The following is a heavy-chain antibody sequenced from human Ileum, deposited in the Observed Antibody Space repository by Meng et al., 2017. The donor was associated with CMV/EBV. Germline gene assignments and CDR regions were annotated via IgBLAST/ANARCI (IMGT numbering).Heavy chain of an antibody. Sequence: GGSISSSNWWSWVRQPPGKGLEWIGEINHSGNTNYNPSLKSRVTISVDTSKRQFSLKLSSVTAADTAVYYCARGLGYCSNGVCPYDYWGQGTLVTVSS. V-gene: IGHV4-4*02. CDR2: INHSGNT. J-gene: IGHJ4*02. CDR3: ARGLGYCSNGVCPYDY. D-gene: IGHD2-8*01. CDR1: GGSISSSNW.